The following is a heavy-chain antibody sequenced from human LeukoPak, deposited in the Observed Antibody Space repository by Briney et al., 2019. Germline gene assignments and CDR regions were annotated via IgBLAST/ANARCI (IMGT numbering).Heavy chain of an antibody. CDR3: TTDRGLYDSSGYYYFATDI. CDR2: IKSKSGGGTT. Sequence: PGGSLRLSCAASGFTFSNAWLNWVRQAPGKGLEWVGRIKSKSGGGTTDYAAPVKGRFTISRDDSKNTLFLRMNSLKTEDTAVYYCTTDRGLYDSSGYYYFATDIWGQGTMVTVSS. CDR1: GFTFSNAW. V-gene: IGHV3-15*01. D-gene: IGHD3-22*01. J-gene: IGHJ3*02.